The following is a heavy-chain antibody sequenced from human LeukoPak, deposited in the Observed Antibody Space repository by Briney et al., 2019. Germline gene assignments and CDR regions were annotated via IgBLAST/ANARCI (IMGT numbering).Heavy chain of an antibody. D-gene: IGHD2-2*01. CDR3: AKHSVKPARRSERYYYYYYGMDV. Sequence: PGGSLRLSCAASGFTFSGYAMNWVRQAPGKGLEWVSAISGSGGSTYYADSVKGRFTISRDNSKNTLYLQMNSLRAGDTAVYYCAKHSVKPARRSERYYYYYYGMDVWGQGTTVTVSS. CDR1: GFTFSGYA. CDR2: ISGSGGST. J-gene: IGHJ6*02. V-gene: IGHV3-23*01.